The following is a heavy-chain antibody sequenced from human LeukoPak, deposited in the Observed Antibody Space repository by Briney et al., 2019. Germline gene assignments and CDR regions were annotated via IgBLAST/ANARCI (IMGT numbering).Heavy chain of an antibody. CDR1: GYTFTSYY. CDR2: INPSGGST. D-gene: IGHD5-12*01. CDR3: ARNLATPGVSKAFDI. V-gene: IGHV1-46*01. Sequence: GASVKVSCKASGYTFTSYYMHWVRQAPGQGLEWMGIINPSGGSTSYAQKFQGRVTMARDTSISTAYMELSRLRSDDTAVYYCARNLATPGVSKAFDIWGQGTMVTVSS. J-gene: IGHJ3*02.